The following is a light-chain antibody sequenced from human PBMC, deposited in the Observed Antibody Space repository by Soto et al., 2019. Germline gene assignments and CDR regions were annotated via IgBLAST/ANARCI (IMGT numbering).Light chain of an antibody. CDR3: ASFRSGTILV. Sequence: QSALTQPASLSGSPGQSVTISCTGPRSDIGDSNFISWYQHSPGKAPRLLIYEVNNRPSGVSRRFSGPKAGNTASLTISGLLDDDEADYFCASFRSGTILVFGSGTKVTVL. CDR1: RSDIGDSNF. V-gene: IGLV2-14*01. J-gene: IGLJ1*01. CDR2: EVN.